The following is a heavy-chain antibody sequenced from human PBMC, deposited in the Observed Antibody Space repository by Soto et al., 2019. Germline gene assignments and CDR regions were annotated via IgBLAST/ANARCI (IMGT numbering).Heavy chain of an antibody. CDR2: IYYSGST. J-gene: IGHJ4*02. D-gene: IGHD3-10*01. V-gene: IGHV4-59*01. CDR3: TGTPSGEAVSIFDY. CDR1: GGSISSYY. Sequence: SETLSLTCTVSGGSISSYYWSWIRQPPGKGLEWIGYIYYSGSTNYNPSLKSRVTISVDTSKNQFSLKLSSVTAADTAVYYCTGTPSGEAVSIFDYWGQGTLVTVSS.